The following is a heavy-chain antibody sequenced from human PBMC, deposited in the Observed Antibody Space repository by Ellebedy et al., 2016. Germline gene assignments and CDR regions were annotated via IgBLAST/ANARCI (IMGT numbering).Heavy chain of an antibody. V-gene: IGHV4-59*02. CDR1: GGSVSSDY. J-gene: IGHJ3*01. D-gene: IGHD1-1*01. Sequence: SETLSLTCNVSGGSVSSDYWNWIRRPPGKGREWIRYVFHTGTTNYNPSHKSRVTMPVDTSKSQFSLGLTSVTAADTAVDYCAKWNGDWNAYDVWGQGTMVTVSS. CDR2: VFHTGTT. CDR3: AKWNGDWNAYDV.